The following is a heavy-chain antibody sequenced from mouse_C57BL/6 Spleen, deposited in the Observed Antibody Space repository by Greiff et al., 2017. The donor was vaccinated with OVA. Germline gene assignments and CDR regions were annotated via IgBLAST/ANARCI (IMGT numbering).Heavy chain of an antibody. CDR2: ISSGGSYT. J-gene: IGHJ2*01. V-gene: IGHV5-6*01. D-gene: IGHD3-3*01. CDR3: ARQGGGTGAFDY. CDR1: GFTFSSYG. Sequence: EVKLMESGGDLVKPGGSLKLSCAASGFTFSSYGMSWVRQTPDKRLEWVATISSGGSYTYYPDSVKGRFTISRDNAKNTLYLQMSSLKSEDTAMYYCARQGGGTGAFDYWGQGTTLTVSS.